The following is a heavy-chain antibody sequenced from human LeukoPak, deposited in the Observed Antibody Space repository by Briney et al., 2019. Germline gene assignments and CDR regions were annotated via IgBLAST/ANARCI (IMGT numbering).Heavy chain of an antibody. J-gene: IGHJ4*02. CDR2: IRSKAYGGTT. D-gene: IGHD2-15*01. CDR1: GFTFGDCA. Sequence: GGSLRLSCTASGFTFGDCAMSWFRQAPGKGLEWVGFIRSKAYGGTTEYAASAKGRFTISRDDSKSIAYLQMNSLKTEDTAVYYCTRFPGYCSGGSCFKFDYWGQGTLVTVSS. V-gene: IGHV3-49*03. CDR3: TRFPGYCSGGSCFKFDY.